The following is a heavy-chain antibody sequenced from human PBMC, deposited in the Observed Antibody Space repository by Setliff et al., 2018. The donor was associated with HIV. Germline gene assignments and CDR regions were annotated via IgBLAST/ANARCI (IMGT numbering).Heavy chain of an antibody. D-gene: IGHD3-22*01. J-gene: IGHJ5*02. V-gene: IGHV4-39*01. Sequence: PSETLSLTCTVSGGSISSSSYYWGWIRQPPGKGLEWIGSIYYSGSTYYNPSLKSRVTISVDTSKNQFSLKLSSVTAADTAVYYCVRHVDSDTSGHPDWFDPRGQGTLVTVSS. CDR1: GGSISSSSYY. CDR2: IYYSGST. CDR3: VRHVDSDTSGHPDWFDP.